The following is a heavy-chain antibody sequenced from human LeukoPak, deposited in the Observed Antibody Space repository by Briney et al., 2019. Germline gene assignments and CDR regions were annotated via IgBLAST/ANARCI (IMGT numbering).Heavy chain of an antibody. D-gene: IGHD6-6*01. CDR2: IYTSGST. Sequence: PSETLSLTCTVSGVSISGYYWSWIRQPAGKGLQWIGRIYTSGSTNYNPSLKSRVTMSVDTSKNQCSLKLSSVTAADTAVYYCARWADYSSSYWFDPWGQGTLVTVSS. V-gene: IGHV4-4*07. CDR3: ARWADYSSSYWFDP. CDR1: GVSISGYY. J-gene: IGHJ5*02.